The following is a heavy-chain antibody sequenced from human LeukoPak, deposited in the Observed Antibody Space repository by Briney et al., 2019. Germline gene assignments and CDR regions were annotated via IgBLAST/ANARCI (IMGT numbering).Heavy chain of an antibody. CDR3: AKDRGQYETTGFDY. CDR1: GFAFSSYS. Sequence: GGSLRLSCAASGFAFSSYSMNWVRQAPGKGLEWVSSISSSSSYIYYADSVKGRFTISRDNAKNSLYLQMNSLRAEDTAVYYCAKDRGQYETTGFDYWGQGTLVTVSS. V-gene: IGHV3-21*01. D-gene: IGHD1-1*01. J-gene: IGHJ4*02. CDR2: ISSSSSYI.